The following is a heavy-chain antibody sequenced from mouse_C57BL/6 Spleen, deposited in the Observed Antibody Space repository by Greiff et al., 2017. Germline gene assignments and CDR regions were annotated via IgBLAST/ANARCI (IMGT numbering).Heavy chain of an antibody. Sequence: QVQLQQPGAELVRPGSSVKLSCKASGYTFTSYWMDWVKQRPGQGLEWIGNIYPSDSETHYNQKFKDKATLTVDKSSSTASMHLSSLTSEDSAVYYCARVEGNYLDYWGQGTTLTVSS. J-gene: IGHJ2*01. CDR2: IYPSDSET. V-gene: IGHV1-61*01. CDR3: ARVEGNYLDY. CDR1: GYTFTSYW.